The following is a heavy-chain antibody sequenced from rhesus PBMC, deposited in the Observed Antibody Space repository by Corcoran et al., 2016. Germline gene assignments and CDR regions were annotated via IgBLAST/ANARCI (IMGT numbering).Heavy chain of an antibody. D-gene: IGHD2-15*01. V-gene: IGHV4-93*02. CDR1: GGSISSHYW. J-gene: IGHJ4*01. CDR3: ASTDRSNSDCSSGDY. CDR2: IYGMGGGT. Sequence: QVQMQESGPAVVQPSETLSLTCAVSGGSISSHYWWSWVRPFPRKGLEWIGGIYGMGGGTAYNPFLKSRVSISMDTPKNQVSLKVTSVTAADTAVYYCASTDRSNSDCSSGDYWGQGVLVTVSS.